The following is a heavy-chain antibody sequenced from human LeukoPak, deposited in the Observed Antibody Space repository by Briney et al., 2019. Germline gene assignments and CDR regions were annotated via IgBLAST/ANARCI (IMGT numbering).Heavy chain of an antibody. CDR3: ARATGYYKDY. CDR1: GGSISSYY. J-gene: IGHJ4*02. V-gene: IGHV4-59*01. CDR2: ISYSGSS. D-gene: IGHD3-9*01. Sequence: PSETLSLTCTVSGGSISSYYWSWIRQPPGKGLEWIGYISYSGSSNYNPSLRSRVSISVDTSKNQFSLKLNSVTAADTAVYYCARATGYYKDYWGQGTLVTVSS.